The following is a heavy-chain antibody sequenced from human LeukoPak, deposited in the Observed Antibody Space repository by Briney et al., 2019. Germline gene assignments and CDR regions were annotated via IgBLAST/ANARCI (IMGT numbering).Heavy chain of an antibody. Sequence: ASVKVSCKASGYTFTSYYMHWVRQAPGQGLEWMGVINPSGGTTTYAQKFQGRVTMTRDTSTRTVYMEVSSLRSEDTAVYYCARELGGNYNDYWGQGTLVTVSS. V-gene: IGHV1-46*01. CDR1: GYTFTSYY. D-gene: IGHD3-16*01. CDR2: INPSGGTT. J-gene: IGHJ4*02. CDR3: ARELGGNYNDY.